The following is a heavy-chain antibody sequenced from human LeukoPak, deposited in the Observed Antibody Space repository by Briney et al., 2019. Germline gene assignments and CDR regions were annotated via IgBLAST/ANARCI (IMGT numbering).Heavy chain of an antibody. CDR2: IDPSGST. J-gene: IGHJ4*02. Sequence: PSETLSLTCTVSGGSISSANYYWSWVRQPAGKGLEWIGRIDPSGSTNYNPSLKSRVTISVHTSKNQFSLKLSSVTAADTAVYYCARDSGSMTTVVTPPFDYWGQGTLVTVSS. V-gene: IGHV4-61*02. CDR3: ARDSGSMTTVVTPPFDY. D-gene: IGHD4-23*01. CDR1: GGSISSANYY.